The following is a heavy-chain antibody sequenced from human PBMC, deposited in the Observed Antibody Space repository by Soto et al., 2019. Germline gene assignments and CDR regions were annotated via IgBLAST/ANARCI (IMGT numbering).Heavy chain of an antibody. V-gene: IGHV3-7*03. D-gene: IGHD2-2*01. J-gene: IGHJ4*02. CDR1: GFTFSSYA. CDR3: STLSSTWPTGGDY. Sequence: RRLSCAASGFTFSSYAMSWVRQAPGKGLEWVANIKQDGSEEYYMDSVKGRFTISRDNTRSSLYLQMNSLRGDDTAVYYCSTLSSTWPTGGDYWGQGTLVTVSS. CDR2: IKQDGSEE.